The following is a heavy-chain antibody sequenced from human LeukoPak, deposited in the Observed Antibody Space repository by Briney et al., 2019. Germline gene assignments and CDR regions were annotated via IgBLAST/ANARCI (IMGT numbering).Heavy chain of an antibody. CDR3: TTPVPLYCTNGVCYTGRVIDY. V-gene: IGHV3-30-3*01. CDR2: ISYDGSNK. J-gene: IGHJ4*02. CDR1: GFTFSSYA. Sequence: GGSLRLSCAASGFTFSSYAMHWVRQAPGKGLEWVAVISYDGSNKYYADSVKGRFTISRDNSKNTLYLQMNSLRAEDTAVYYCTTPVPLYCTNGVCYTGRVIDYWGQGTLVTVSS. D-gene: IGHD2-8*01.